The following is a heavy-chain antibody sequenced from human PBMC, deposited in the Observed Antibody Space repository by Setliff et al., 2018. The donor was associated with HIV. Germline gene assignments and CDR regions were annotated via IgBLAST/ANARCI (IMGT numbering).Heavy chain of an antibody. CDR3: ARTRGDTSMGGGFFDY. CDR1: GFSFSTSGVG. Sequence: SGPTLVNPTQTLTLTCTFSGFSFSTSGVGVGWIRQPPGKALEWLALIYWNDDKRYSPSLKSRLTITKDTSKNQVVLTMTNMDPVDTATYYCARTRGDTSMGGGFFDYWGQGALVTVSS. D-gene: IGHD5-18*01. CDR2: IYWNDDK. J-gene: IGHJ4*02. V-gene: IGHV2-5*01.